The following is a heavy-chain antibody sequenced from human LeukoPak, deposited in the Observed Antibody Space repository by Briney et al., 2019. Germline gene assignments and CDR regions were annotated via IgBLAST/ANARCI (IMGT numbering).Heavy chain of an antibody. D-gene: IGHD1-14*01. J-gene: IGHJ4*02. CDR1: RFAFSTYA. CDR3: ANYRKPQGLDY. CDR2: ISSNGADA. V-gene: IGHV3-23*01. Sequence: GGSLRLSCAVSRFAFSTYAMNWVRQAPGQGLEYGSTISSNGADAYYAASLKGRFTISRDNSKNTLYIQMTSLRVEDTAVYYCANYRKPQGLDYWGQGTLVTVSS.